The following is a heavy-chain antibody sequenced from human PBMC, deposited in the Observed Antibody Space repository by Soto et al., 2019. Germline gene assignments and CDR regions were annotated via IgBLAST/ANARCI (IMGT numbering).Heavy chain of an antibody. CDR2: ISAYNGNT. Sequence: ASVKVSCKASGYTSTNYGMHWVRQAPGQGLEWMGWISAYNGNTNYSQKLQGRVTMTTDTSTSTAYMELRSLRSDDTAVYYCASNSGYEYYFDYWGQGTLVTVSS. CDR3: ASNSGYEYYFDY. J-gene: IGHJ4*02. V-gene: IGHV1-18*01. CDR1: GYTSTNYG. D-gene: IGHD5-12*01.